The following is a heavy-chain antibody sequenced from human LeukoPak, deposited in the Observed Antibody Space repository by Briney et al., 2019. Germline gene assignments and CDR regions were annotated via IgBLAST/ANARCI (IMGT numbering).Heavy chain of an antibody. CDR2: IIPIFGTA. CDR1: GYTFTELS. V-gene: IGHV1-69*13. Sequence: SVKVSCKVSGYTFTELSMHWVRQAPGKGLEWMGGIIPIFGTANYAQKFQGRVTITADESTSTAYMELSSLRSEDTAVYYCARSRSIAVAGRREFDYWGQGTLVTVSS. J-gene: IGHJ4*02. CDR3: ARSRSIAVAGRREFDY. D-gene: IGHD6-19*01.